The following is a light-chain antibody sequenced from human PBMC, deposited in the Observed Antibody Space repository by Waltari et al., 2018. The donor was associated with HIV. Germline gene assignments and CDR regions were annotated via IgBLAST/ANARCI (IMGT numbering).Light chain of an antibody. CDR3: QQYDTYEYS. Sequence: DIQMTQSPSTLSASVGDRVTMSCRASQTISRWLDWYQQKPGKAPKLLIYKASSLETGVPSRFSGSASGTEFTLTISSLQPDDVATYYCQQYDTYEYSFGQGTKLEI. CDR1: QTISRW. J-gene: IGKJ2*03. CDR2: KAS. V-gene: IGKV1-5*03.